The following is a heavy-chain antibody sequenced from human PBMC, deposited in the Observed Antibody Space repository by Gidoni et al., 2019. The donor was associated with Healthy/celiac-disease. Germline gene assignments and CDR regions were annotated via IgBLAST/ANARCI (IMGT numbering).Heavy chain of an antibody. Sequence: QMQLVQSGPEVKKPGTSVKVSCKASGFTFTSSAVQCVRQARGQRLEWIGWIVVGSGNTNYAQKFQERVTITRDMSTSTAYMELSSLRSEDTAVYYCAASDYDYVWGSYRYTRDYFDYWGQGTLVTVSS. CDR1: GFTFTSSA. V-gene: IGHV1-58*01. J-gene: IGHJ4*02. CDR3: AASDYDYVWGSYRYTRDYFDY. D-gene: IGHD3-16*02. CDR2: IVVGSGNT.